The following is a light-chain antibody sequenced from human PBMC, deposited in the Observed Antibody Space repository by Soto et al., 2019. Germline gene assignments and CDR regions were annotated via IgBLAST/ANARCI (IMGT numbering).Light chain of an antibody. CDR3: CSYEGNNNFYV. CDR1: SSDVGGYNY. J-gene: IGLJ1*01. Sequence: QSALTQPPSASGSLGQSVTISCTGTSSDVGGYNYVSWYQQHPGKVPKLMIYEVNKRPSGVPDRFSGSKSGNTASLTVSGLQAEDEADYYCCSYEGNNNFYVFGTGTQLTV. V-gene: IGLV2-8*01. CDR2: EVN.